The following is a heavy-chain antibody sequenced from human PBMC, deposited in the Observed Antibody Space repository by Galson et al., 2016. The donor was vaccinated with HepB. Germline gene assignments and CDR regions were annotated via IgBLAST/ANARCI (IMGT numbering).Heavy chain of an antibody. J-gene: IGHJ4*02. CDR2: IYHSGST. CDR1: GDSISRSNW. CDR3: AKTGLRRDGVVVMRYFDY. V-gene: IGHV4-4*02. D-gene: IGHD3-22*01. Sequence: SETLSLTCAVSGDSISRSNWWNWVRQPPGKGLKWIGEIYHSGSTNYNPSLKSRVTISVDKSKNQFSLKLTSVTAADTAVYYCAKTGLRRDGVVVMRYFDYWGQGTLVTVSS.